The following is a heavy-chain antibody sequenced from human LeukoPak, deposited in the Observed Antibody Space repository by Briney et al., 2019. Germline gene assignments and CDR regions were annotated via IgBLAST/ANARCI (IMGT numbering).Heavy chain of an antibody. D-gene: IGHD6-13*01. CDR1: GFTFSSYE. J-gene: IGHJ4*02. V-gene: IGHV3-48*03. Sequence: GGSLRLSCAASGFTFSSYEMNWVRQAPGKGLEWASYISSSGSTIYYADSVKGRFTISRDNAKNSLYLQMNSLRAEDTAVYYCARDPGNIAVDYWGQGTLVTVSS. CDR3: ARDPGNIAVDY. CDR2: ISSSGSTI.